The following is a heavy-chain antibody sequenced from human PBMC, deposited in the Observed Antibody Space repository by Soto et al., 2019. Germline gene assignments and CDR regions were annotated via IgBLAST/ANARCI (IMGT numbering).Heavy chain of an antibody. D-gene: IGHD3-3*01. CDR1: GFTFSSYA. Sequence: PGGSLRLSCAASGFTFSSYAMSWVRQAPGKGLEWVSAISGSGGSTYYADSVKGRFTISRDNSKNTLYLQMNSLRAEDKAVYYYASQIVLRFLQWSAPWGQGTLVPVSS. V-gene: IGHV3-23*01. CDR2: ISGSGGST. J-gene: IGHJ5*02. CDR3: ASQIVLRFLQWSAP.